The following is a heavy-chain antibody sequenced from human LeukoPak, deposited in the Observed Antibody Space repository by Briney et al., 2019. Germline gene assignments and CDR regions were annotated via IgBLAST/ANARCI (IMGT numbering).Heavy chain of an antibody. CDR2: ISSSGSTI. Sequence: GGSLRLSCAASGFTFSSYEMNWVRQAPGKGLEWVSYISSSGSTIYYADSVKGRFTISRDNSKNTLYLQMNSLRAEDTAVYYCAKIGQRYFDYWGQGTLVTVSS. CDR3: AKIGQRYFDY. CDR1: GFTFSSYE. V-gene: IGHV3-48*03. D-gene: IGHD3-9*01. J-gene: IGHJ4*02.